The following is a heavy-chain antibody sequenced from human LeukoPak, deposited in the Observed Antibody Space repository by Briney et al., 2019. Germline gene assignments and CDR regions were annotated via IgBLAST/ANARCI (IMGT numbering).Heavy chain of an antibody. CDR2: IYYSGST. V-gene: IGHV4-59*01. Sequence: PSETLSLTCTVSGGSIRSYYWSWIRQPPRKGLEWIGYIYYSGSTNYNPSLKSRVTISVDTSKNQFSLKLSSVTAADTAVYYCARGMVVATFDYWGQGTLVTVSS. CDR3: ARGMVVATFDY. CDR1: GGSIRSYY. J-gene: IGHJ4*02. D-gene: IGHD2-15*01.